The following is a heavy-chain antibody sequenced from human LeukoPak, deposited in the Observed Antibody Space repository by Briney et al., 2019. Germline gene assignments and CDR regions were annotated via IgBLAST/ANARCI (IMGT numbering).Heavy chain of an antibody. J-gene: IGHJ5*02. Sequence: LGTLSLTCAVYGGSFSGYYWSWIRQPPGKGLEWIGEINHSGSTNYNPSLKSRVTISVDTSKNQFSLKLSSVTAADTPVYYCARGPYYYGSGSYWNWFDPWGQGTLVTVSS. CDR2: INHSGST. D-gene: IGHD3-10*01. V-gene: IGHV4-34*01. CDR3: ARGPYYYGSGSYWNWFDP. CDR1: GGSFSGYY.